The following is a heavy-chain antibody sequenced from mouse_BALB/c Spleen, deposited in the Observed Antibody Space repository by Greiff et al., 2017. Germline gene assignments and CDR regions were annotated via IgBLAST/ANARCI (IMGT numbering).Heavy chain of an antibody. CDR2: ISSGSSTT. J-gene: IGHJ4*01. D-gene: IGHD1-1*01. V-gene: IGHV5-17*02. Sequence: EVKLMESGGGLVQPGGSRKLSCAASGFTFSSFGMHWVRQAPEKGLEWVAYISSGSSTTYYADTVKGRFTISRDNPKNTLCLQMTSLRSEDTAMYYCARFTTDAMDYWGQGTSVTVSS. CDR3: ARFTTDAMDY. CDR1: GFTFSSFG.